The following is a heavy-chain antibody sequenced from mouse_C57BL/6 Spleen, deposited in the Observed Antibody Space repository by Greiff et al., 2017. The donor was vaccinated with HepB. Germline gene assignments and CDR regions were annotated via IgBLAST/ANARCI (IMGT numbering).Heavy chain of an antibody. CDR2: IDPSDSYT. CDR1: GYTFTSYW. Sequence: VQLQQPGAELVKPGASVKLSCKASGYTFTSYWMQWVKQRPGQGLEWIGEIDPSDSYTNYNQKFKGKATLTVDTSSSTAYMQLSSLTSEDSAVYYCARSPDYYGSSSDYWGQGTTLTVSS. CDR3: ARSPDYYGSSSDY. V-gene: IGHV1-50*01. D-gene: IGHD1-1*01. J-gene: IGHJ2*01.